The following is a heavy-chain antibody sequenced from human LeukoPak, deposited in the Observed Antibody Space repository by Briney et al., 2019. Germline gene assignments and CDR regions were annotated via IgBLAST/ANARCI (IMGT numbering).Heavy chain of an antibody. CDR3: ARQKDIVGGLDY. Sequence: SETLSLTCTVSGGSISSYYWSWIRQPPGKGLEWIGYIYYSGGTNYNPSLKSRVTISVDTSKNQFSLKLSSVTAADTAVYYCARQKDIVGGLDYWGQGTLVTVSS. D-gene: IGHD2-15*01. J-gene: IGHJ4*02. CDR2: IYYSGGT. V-gene: IGHV4-59*08. CDR1: GGSISSYY.